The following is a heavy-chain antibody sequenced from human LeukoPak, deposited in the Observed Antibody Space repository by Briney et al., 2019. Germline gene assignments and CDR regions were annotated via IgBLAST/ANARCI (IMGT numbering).Heavy chain of an antibody. Sequence: GGSLRLSCAASGLTFSNYAMSWVRQAPGKGLEWVSVISGSGDSTWYADSVKGRFTISRDISKNTLYLQMNSLRAEDTALYYCAKGTSSSCYSASDCWGQGSLVTVSS. J-gene: IGHJ4*02. CDR2: ISGSGDST. D-gene: IGHD2-15*01. CDR1: GLTFSNYA. CDR3: AKGTSSSCYSASDC. V-gene: IGHV3-23*01.